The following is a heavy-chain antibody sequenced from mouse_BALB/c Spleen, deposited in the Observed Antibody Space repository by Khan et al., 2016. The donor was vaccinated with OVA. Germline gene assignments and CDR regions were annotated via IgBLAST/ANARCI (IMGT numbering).Heavy chain of an antibody. Sequence: VQLQESGAELVRPGVSVKISCKGSGYTFTDFTMHWVKRSHAKSVEWIGVISTYYGDATYNQKFKGKATMTVDKSSSTAYMVLARLTSEDSAIYYCARGGGGDRFAYWGQGTLVTVSA. CDR2: ISTYYGDA. V-gene: IGHV1S137*01. J-gene: IGHJ3*01. CDR1: GYTFTDFT. CDR3: ARGGGGDRFAY.